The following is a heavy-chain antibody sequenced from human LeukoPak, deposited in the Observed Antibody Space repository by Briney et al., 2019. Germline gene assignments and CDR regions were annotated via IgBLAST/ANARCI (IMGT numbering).Heavy chain of an antibody. CDR2: IYPGDSDT. Sequence: GESLKISCKGSGYSFTSYWIGWGRQMPGKGLEWMGIIYPGDSDTRYSPSFQGQVIISAEKSISTAYLQWSSLKASDTALYYCASRKKGMATAGFDYWGQGTLVTVSS. CDR1: GYSFTSYW. CDR3: ASRKKGMATAGFDY. J-gene: IGHJ4*02. D-gene: IGHD5-24*01. V-gene: IGHV5-51*01.